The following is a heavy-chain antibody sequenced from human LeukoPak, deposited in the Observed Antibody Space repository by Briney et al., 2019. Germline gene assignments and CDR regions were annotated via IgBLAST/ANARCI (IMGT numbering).Heavy chain of an antibody. CDR2: ISYDGSNK. V-gene: IGHV3-30-3*01. Sequence: GGSLRLSCAASGFTFSSYAMPWVRQAPGKGLEWVAVISYDGSNKYYADSVKGRFTISRDNSKNTLYLQMNSLRAEDTAVYYCARGGWTYYDFWSGYYTWPTIPPIDYWGQGTLVTVSS. CDR3: ARGGWTYYDFWSGYYTWPTIPPIDY. D-gene: IGHD3-3*01. CDR1: GFTFSSYA. J-gene: IGHJ4*02.